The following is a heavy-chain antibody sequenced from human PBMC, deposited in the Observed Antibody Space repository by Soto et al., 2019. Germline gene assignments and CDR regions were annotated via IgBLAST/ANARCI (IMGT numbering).Heavy chain of an antibody. V-gene: IGHV3-9*01. Sequence: GGSLRLSCAASGFTFGSYWMSWLRQAPGKGLEWVSGISWNSNTIAYADSVKGRFTISRDNAKNSLYLQMNSLRAEDTAFYYCAKDTGPNWGQGTLVTVSS. CDR2: ISWNSNTI. J-gene: IGHJ4*02. CDR3: AKDTGPN. CDR1: GFTFGSYW.